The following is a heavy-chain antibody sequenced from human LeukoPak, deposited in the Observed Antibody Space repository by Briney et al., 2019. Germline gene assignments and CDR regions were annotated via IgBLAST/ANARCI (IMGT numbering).Heavy chain of an antibody. V-gene: IGHV5-51*01. CDR1: GYSFTSYW. CDR3: ARHGVAARPVGAFDI. CDR2: IYPGDSDT. J-gene: IGHJ3*02. Sequence: GESLKISCKGSGYSFTSYWIGWVRQMPGKGLEWMGIIYPGDSDTRYSPSFQGQVTISADKSISTAYLQWSSLKASDTAMYYCARHGVAARPVGAFDIWGQGTMVTVSS. D-gene: IGHD6-6*01.